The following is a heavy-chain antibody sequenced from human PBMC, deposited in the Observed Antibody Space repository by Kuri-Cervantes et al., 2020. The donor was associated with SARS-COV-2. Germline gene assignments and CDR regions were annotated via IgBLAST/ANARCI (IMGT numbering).Heavy chain of an antibody. J-gene: IGHJ4*02. D-gene: IGHD2-2*01. CDR2: ISSSRTTI. CDR3: ARAPPAAAIFFDY. Sequence: GESLKISSAASGFTFSSYAMHWVRQAPGKGLEWVSYISSSRTTIYYADSVKGRFTISRDNAKNSLYLQMNSLRAEDTAVYYCARAPPAAAIFFDYWGQGTLVTVSS. CDR1: GFTFSSYA. V-gene: IGHV3-48*04.